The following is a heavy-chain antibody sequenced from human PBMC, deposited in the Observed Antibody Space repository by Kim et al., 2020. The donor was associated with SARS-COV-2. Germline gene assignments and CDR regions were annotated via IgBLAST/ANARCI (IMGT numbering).Heavy chain of an antibody. Sequence: SETLSLTCAVYGGSFSGYYWSWIRQPPGKGLEWIGEINHSGSTNYNPSLKSRVTISVDTSKNQFSLKLSSVTAADTAVYYCARSKGMVRGVKGYFDYWGQGTLVTVSS. CDR2: INHSGST. CDR1: GGSFSGYY. V-gene: IGHV4-34*01. CDR3: ARSKGMVRGVKGYFDY. D-gene: IGHD3-10*01. J-gene: IGHJ4*02.